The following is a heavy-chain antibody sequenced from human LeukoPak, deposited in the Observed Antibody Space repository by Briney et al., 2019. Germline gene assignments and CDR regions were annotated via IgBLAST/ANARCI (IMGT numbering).Heavy chain of an antibody. D-gene: IGHD6-19*01. CDR3: ARRAYSSGWYYFDY. V-gene: IGHV4-59*08. CDR2: IYYSGNT. Sequence: SETLSLTCTVSGGSISKYYWNWIRQPPGKGLEWIGYIYYSGNTNYNPTLKSRVTISVDTSKNQFSLKLSSVTAADTAVYYCARRAYSSGWYYFDYWGQGTLVTVSA. CDR1: GGSISKYY. J-gene: IGHJ4*02.